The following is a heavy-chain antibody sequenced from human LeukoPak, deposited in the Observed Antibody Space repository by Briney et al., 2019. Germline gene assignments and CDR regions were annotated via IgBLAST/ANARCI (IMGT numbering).Heavy chain of an antibody. CDR1: GFTFSSYA. Sequence: GGSLRLSCAASGFTFSSYAINWVRQAPGMGLEWVSAIVPSGGSTYYADSVKGRFTISRDNSKNTLYLQMNSLRVEDTAVYYCATLDWWLPERNWGQGTLVTVSS. CDR3: ATLDWWLPERN. V-gene: IGHV3-23*01. CDR2: IVPSGGST. D-gene: IGHD3/OR15-3a*01. J-gene: IGHJ4*02.